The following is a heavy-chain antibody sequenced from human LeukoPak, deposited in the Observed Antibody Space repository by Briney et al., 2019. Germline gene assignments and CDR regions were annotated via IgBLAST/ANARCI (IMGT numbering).Heavy chain of an antibody. CDR2: ISSSGGST. CDR3: ATLLFHSASTVVTPAFDY. J-gene: IGHJ4*02. CDR1: GFTFSSYA. Sequence: PGGSLRLSCAASGFTFSSYAMNWVRQAPGQGLEWVSVISSSGGSTFYADSVKGRFTASRDNSKNTLYLQVSSLRAEDTAVYYCATLLFHSASTVVTPAFDYWGQGTLVTVSS. V-gene: IGHV3-23*01. D-gene: IGHD4-23*01.